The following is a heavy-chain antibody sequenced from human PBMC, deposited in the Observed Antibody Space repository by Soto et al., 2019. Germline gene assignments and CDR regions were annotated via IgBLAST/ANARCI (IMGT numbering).Heavy chain of an antibody. V-gene: IGHV3-73*01. J-gene: IGHJ1*01. CDR1: GFTFSGSA. CDR3: TRLRLDSLFQH. CDR2: IRSKANSYAT. Sequence: GGSLRLSCAASGFTFSGSAMHWVRQASGKGLEGVGRIRSKANSYATAYAASGKGSFTISRDDSKNTAYLQMNSLKTEDTAVYYCTRLRLDSLFQHWGQGTLVTVSS. D-gene: IGHD3-9*01.